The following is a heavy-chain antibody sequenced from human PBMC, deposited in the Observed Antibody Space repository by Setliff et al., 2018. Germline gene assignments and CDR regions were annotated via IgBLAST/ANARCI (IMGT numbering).Heavy chain of an antibody. CDR1: GFTSSMYG. J-gene: IGHJ4*02. V-gene: IGHV3-21*01. CDR2: ISPSSSHI. Sequence: SCAASGFTSSMYGMHWVRQAPGTGLEWVSSISPSSSHIYYADSAEGRFTISRDNAKNSLYLQLNSLRAEDTAVYYCAKDTHYYASSGYYCFDFWGQGTLVTVSS. CDR3: AKDTHYYASSGYYCFDF. D-gene: IGHD3-22*01.